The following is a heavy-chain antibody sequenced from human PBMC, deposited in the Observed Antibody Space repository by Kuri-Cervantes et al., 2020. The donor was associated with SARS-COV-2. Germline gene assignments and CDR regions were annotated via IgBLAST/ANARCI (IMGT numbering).Heavy chain of an antibody. J-gene: IGHJ2*01. V-gene: IGHV3-30*04. CDR3: ARDVEGGDRYLDH. CDR1: GFTFNTYN. Sequence: GGSLRLSCVVSGFTFNTYNFHWVRQAPGKGPEWLASISYDGGDKSYADSVRGRFTVSRDNSINTLYLQMNSLRAEDTAVYYCARDVEGGDRYLDHWGRGTLVTVSS. CDR2: ISYDGGDK. D-gene: IGHD2-21*02.